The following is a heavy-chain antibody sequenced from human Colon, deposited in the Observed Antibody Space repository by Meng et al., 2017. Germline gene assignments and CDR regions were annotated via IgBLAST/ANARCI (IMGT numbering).Heavy chain of an antibody. CDR1: GFTFSSYA. V-gene: IGHV3-23*01. Sequence: GGSLRLSCAASGFTFSSYAMSWVRQAPGKGLEWVSSIIGNGTTYYADSVQGRFTISRDNSKNTVYLQMNSLRAEDMAIYCCAINRSVAAYWGQGTLVTVSS. D-gene: IGHD6-19*01. J-gene: IGHJ4*02. CDR3: AINRSVAAY. CDR2: IIGNGTT.